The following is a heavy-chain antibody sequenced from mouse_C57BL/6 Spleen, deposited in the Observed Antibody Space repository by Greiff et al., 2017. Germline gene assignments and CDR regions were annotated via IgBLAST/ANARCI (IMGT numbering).Heavy chain of an antibody. D-gene: IGHD3-2*02. CDR1: GYTFTSYW. Sequence: VKLQESGAELVRPGSSVKLSCKASGYTFTSYWMHWVKQRPIQGLEWIGNIDPSDSETHYNQKFKDKATLTVDKSSSTAYMQLSSLTSEDSAVYYCARWAQATAMDYWGQGTSVTVSS. CDR2: IDPSDSET. CDR3: ARWAQATAMDY. V-gene: IGHV1-52*01. J-gene: IGHJ4*01.